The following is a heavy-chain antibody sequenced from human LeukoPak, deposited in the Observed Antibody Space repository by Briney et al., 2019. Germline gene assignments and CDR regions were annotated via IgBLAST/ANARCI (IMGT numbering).Heavy chain of an antibody. J-gene: IGHJ1*01. D-gene: IGHD6-13*01. CDR1: GFTVSSNY. Sequence: PGGSLRLSCAASGFTVSSNYMSWVRQAPGKGLEWVSSISISGGSTYYTDSVKGRFTISRDNSKNTLYLQMTSLRDEDTAIYYCAKAEGSSTWYRGEYFQHWGQGTLVTVSS. CDR3: AKAEGSSTWYRGEYFQH. V-gene: IGHV3-23*01. CDR2: ISISGGST.